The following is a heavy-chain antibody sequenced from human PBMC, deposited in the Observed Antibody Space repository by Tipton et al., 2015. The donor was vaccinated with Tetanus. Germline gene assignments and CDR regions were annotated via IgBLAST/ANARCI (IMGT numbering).Heavy chain of an antibody. J-gene: IGHJ4*02. Sequence: QLVQSGAEVKKPGESLKISCEGSGYNFTTYWIGWVRQMPGKGLEWMGIIYPGDSDTRYSPPFQGQVTISADKSITSAYLEWSSLKASDTAMYYCARFFGSGWPIDYWGQGTLVTVSS. CDR1: GYNFTTYW. CDR2: IYPGDSDT. CDR3: ARFFGSGWPIDY. D-gene: IGHD6-19*01. V-gene: IGHV5-51*01.